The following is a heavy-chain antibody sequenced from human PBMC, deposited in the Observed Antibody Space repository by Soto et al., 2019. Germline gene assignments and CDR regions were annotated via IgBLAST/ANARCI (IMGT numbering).Heavy chain of an antibody. CDR1: GASIKNFY. D-gene: IGHD6-19*01. CDR3: ARGGWGSSGSRPESEFDY. V-gene: IGHV4-59*12. CDR2: IHDDTGST. Sequence: SETLSLTCTVSGASIKNFYWSWIRQPPGKGLEWIDYIHDDTGSTNFNPSLKSRVTISADTSKNQIPLNLNSMTATATAVNNSARGGWGSSGSRPESEFDYWGQGILVT. J-gene: IGHJ4*02.